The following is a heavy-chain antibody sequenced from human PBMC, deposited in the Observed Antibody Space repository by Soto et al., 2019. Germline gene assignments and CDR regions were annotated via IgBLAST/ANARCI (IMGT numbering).Heavy chain of an antibody. Sequence: QVRLVQSGAEVKKPGSSVKVSCKASGGTFSNYAITWLRLAPGQGLEWLGGIIPVFGTVNYAQKLQGRVTITADESTSTAYMELNRLRSEDTAVYYCARDNPYTNSFGRCFDTWGQGTMVIVS. V-gene: IGHV1-69*01. J-gene: IGHJ5*02. CDR3: ARDNPYTNSFGRCFDT. CDR1: GGTFSNYA. CDR2: IIPVFGTV. D-gene: IGHD6-13*01.